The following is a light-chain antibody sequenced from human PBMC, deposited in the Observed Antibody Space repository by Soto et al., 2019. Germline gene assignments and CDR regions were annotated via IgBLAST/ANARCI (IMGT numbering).Light chain of an antibody. V-gene: IGLV2-14*01. CDR2: DVG. CDR3: GTWDSSLSAYV. J-gene: IGLJ1*01. Sequence: QSVLTQPASVSGSPGQSITISCTGTSSDVGGYYFVSWYQQHPGKAPKLMIYDVGNRPSGVSNRFSGSKSGNTAYLTNTGLQTGDEADYYCGTWDSSLSAYVFGTGTKVTVL. CDR1: SSDVGGYYF.